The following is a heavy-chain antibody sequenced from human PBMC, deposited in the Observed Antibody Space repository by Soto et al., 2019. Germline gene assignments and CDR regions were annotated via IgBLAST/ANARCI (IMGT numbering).Heavy chain of an antibody. CDR2: VYTSGST. D-gene: IGHD1-26*01. V-gene: IGHV4-4*07. J-gene: IGHJ3*01. CDR1: GGAISSYY. Sequence: QVQLQESGPGLVKPSETLSLTCNVSGGAISSYYWSWVRQPAGRARERIGLVYTSGSTNYNPSLTRRVSRSVDTSKTQFSLTLSSVTAADTGVYYCARVRRTVGGLPLGAFDVWGQGTMVTVSS. CDR3: ARVRRTVGGLPLGAFDV.